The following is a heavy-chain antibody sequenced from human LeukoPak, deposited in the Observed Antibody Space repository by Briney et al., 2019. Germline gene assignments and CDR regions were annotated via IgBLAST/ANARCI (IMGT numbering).Heavy chain of an antibody. D-gene: IGHD3-10*01. CDR2: IYYSGST. Sequence: SETPSLTCTVSGGSISGYYWSWIRQPPGKGLEWIGYIYYSGSTNYNPSLKSRVTISVDTSKNQFSLNLSSVTAADTAVYYCARGVREKNRGFLLYYYYYYMDVWGKGTTVAISS. J-gene: IGHJ6*03. CDR3: ARGVREKNRGFLLYYYYYYMDV. V-gene: IGHV4-59*01. CDR1: GGSISGYY.